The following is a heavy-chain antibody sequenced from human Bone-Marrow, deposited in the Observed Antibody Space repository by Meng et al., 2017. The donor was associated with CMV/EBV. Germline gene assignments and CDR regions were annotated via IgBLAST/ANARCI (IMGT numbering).Heavy chain of an antibody. CDR3: AKPAVYSSSWYSHYYYGMDG. J-gene: IGHJ6*02. CDR2: ISGSGGST. D-gene: IGHD6-13*01. CDR1: GFSFSIYG. Sequence: GESLKISCAASGFSFSIYGMHWVRQAPGKGLEWVSAISGSGGSTYYADSVKGRFTISRDNSKNTLYLQMNSLRAEDTAVYYCAKPAVYSSSWYSHYYYGMDGWGQGTTVTVSS. V-gene: IGHV3-23*01.